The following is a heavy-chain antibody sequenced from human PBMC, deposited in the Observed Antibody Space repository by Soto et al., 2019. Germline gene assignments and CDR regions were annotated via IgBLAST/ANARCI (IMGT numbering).Heavy chain of an antibody. CDR3: ARDPLSRYSYGYGWFDP. J-gene: IGHJ5*02. V-gene: IGHV1-69*01. CDR2: IIPIFGTA. Sequence: QVQLVQSGAEVKKPGSSVKVSCKASGGTFSSYAISWVRQAPGQGLEWMGGIIPIFGTASYAQKFQGRVTITADESTSTAYMELSSLRSEDTAVYYCARDPLSRYSYGYGWFDPWGQGTLVTVSS. D-gene: IGHD5-18*01. CDR1: GGTFSSYA.